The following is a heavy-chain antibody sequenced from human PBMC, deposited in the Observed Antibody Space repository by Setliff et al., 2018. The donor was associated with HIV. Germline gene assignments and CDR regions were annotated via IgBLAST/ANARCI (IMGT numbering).Heavy chain of an antibody. Sequence: KPSETLSLTCSVSGGPMRSSSYYWGWIRQPPGKGLEWIGSIYYTGSTYSNPSLKSRLTISEDASKSQFSLTLRSVTAADTAVYYCAGRLAIGHWYFDIWGRGTLVTVSS. J-gene: IGHJ2*01. CDR2: IYYTGST. CDR3: AGRLAIGHWYFDI. CDR1: GGPMRSSSYY. V-gene: IGHV4-39*01.